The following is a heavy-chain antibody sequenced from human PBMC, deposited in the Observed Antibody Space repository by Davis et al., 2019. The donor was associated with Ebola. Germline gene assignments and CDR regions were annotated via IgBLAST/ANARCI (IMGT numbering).Heavy chain of an antibody. Sequence: ASVKVSCKASGYTFTSYAMHWVRQAPGQRLEWMGWINAGNGNTKYSQKFQGRVTITRDTSASTAYMELRSLRSDDTAVYYCARETTTVTTGWFDPWGQGTLVTVSS. V-gene: IGHV1-3*01. D-gene: IGHD4-17*01. CDR1: GYTFTSYA. J-gene: IGHJ5*02. CDR3: ARETTTVTTGWFDP. CDR2: INAGNGNT.